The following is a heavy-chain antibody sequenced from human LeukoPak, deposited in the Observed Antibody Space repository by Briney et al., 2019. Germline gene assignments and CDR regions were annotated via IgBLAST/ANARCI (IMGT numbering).Heavy chain of an antibody. D-gene: IGHD3-10*01. Sequence: GGSLRLSCAASGLPFTNAWMSWVRQAPGKGLEWVSAISGSGGSTYYADSVKGRFTISRDNSKNTLYLQMNSLRAEDTAVYYCSEGTDFDYWGQGTLVTVSS. CDR2: ISGSGGST. J-gene: IGHJ4*02. V-gene: IGHV3-23*01. CDR1: GLPFTNAW. CDR3: SEGTDFDY.